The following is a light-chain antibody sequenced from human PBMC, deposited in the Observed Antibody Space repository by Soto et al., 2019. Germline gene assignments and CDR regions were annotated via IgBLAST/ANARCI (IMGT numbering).Light chain of an antibody. J-gene: IGKJ1*01. CDR1: QSISTW. CDR2: DAS. V-gene: IGKV1-5*01. Sequence: DIPMTQAPSTLSASVGDRVSIPCRASQSISTWLAWYQQKPGKAPKLLIYDASNLESGVPSRFSGSGSGTEFTLTISSLQPDDFATYYCQQYNSYSWTFGQGTKVDIK. CDR3: QQYNSYSWT.